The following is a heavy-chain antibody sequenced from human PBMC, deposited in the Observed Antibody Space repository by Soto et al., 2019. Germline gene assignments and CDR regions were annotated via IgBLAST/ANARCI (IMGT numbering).Heavy chain of an antibody. CDR2: SNPNSGGT. V-gene: IGHV1-2*02. CDR1: GYTFTGYY. D-gene: IGHD5-18*01. CDR3: ARDRWGYSYGNDY. J-gene: IGHJ4*02. Sequence: QVQLVQSGAEVKKPGASVKVSCKASGYTFTGYYMHWVRQAPGQGLEWMGWSNPNSGGTNYAQKIQGRVTRNRDTSISTAYMERSSLGDDDTAGYYCARDRWGYSYGNDYWGQETLVTAAS.